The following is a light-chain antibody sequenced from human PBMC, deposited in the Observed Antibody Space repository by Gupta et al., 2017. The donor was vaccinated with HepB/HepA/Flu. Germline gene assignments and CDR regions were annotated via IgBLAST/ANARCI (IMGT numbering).Light chain of an antibody. CDR2: DAS. CDR3: QQEDNHPRT. J-gene: IGKJ1*01. V-gene: IGKV1-33*01. Sequence: DIQITQSPSSLSASVGDTVTITFQASHDISNYLNWYQQKPGKAPNLLNYDASNLEAGVPSRFSGSASATYITFTIRILPPEDVVKYCFQQEDNHPRTFGQGTKVEIK. CDR1: HDISNY.